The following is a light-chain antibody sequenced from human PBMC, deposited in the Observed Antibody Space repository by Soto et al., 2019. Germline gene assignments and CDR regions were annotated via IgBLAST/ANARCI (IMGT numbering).Light chain of an antibody. CDR1: QYIASSY. CDR3: QQYKDWPTT. CDR2: GAS. Sequence: EIVLTQSPGTLSLSPGEGATLSCRSSQYIASSYLAWYQQRRGQAPRLLIYGASSRATGIPDRFSGSGSGTDFTLTITSLQSEDFGVYFCQQYKDWPTTFGQGTKVEIK. J-gene: IGKJ1*01. V-gene: IGKV3-20*01.